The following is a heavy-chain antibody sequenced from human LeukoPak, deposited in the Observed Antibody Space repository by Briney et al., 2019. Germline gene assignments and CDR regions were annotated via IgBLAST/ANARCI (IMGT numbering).Heavy chain of an antibody. V-gene: IGHV3-23*01. CDR3: TKDPNGDYVGAFDP. J-gene: IGHJ5*02. D-gene: IGHD4-17*01. CDR2: ITGTHYTT. Sequence: GGSLRLSCAASGFTFSSFAMTWVREAPGKGLEWVSSITGTHYTTYNTDSVKGRFTISRDNSKNTLYLQMNSLRADDTAVYYCTKDPNGDYVGAFDPWGQGTLVTVSS. CDR1: GFTFSSFA.